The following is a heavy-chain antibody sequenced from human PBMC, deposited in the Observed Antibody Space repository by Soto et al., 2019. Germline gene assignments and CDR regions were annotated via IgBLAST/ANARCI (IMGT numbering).Heavy chain of an antibody. J-gene: IGHJ4*02. V-gene: IGHV3-53*01. CDR2: LYVDGSP. CDR1: GFNISTNY. D-gene: IGHD3-10*01. Sequence: VQMVESGGGLIQPGGSLRLSCAASGFNISTNYMTWVGQAPGKGLEWVSVLYVDGSPYYADSVKGRFVISRDSSKNTVFLQLSSLRADDTALYYCARSRGRHQYYFDFWGRGTPVTVSS. CDR3: ARSRGRHQYYFDF.